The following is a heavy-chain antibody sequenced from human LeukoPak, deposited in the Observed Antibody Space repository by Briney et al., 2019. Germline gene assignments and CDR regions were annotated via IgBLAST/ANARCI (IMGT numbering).Heavy chain of an antibody. CDR3: AKVLSDYDILTGYYAEDY. CDR2: IWYDGSNK. D-gene: IGHD3-9*01. CDR1: GFTFSSYG. V-gene: IGHV3-33*06. J-gene: IGHJ4*02. Sequence: GGSLRLSCAASGFTFSSYGMHWVRQAPGEGLEWVAVIWYDGSNKYYADSVKGRFTISRDNSKNTLYLQMNSLRAEDTAVYYCAKVLSDYDILTGYYAEDYWGQGTLVTVSS.